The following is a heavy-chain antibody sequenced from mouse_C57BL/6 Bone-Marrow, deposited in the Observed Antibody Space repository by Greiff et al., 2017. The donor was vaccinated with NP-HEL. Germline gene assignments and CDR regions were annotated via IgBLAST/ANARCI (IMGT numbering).Heavy chain of an antibody. Sequence: EVKLMESGGGLVKPGGSLKLSCAASGFTFSDYGMHWVRQAPEKGLEWVAYISSGSSTIYYADTVKGRFTISRDNATNTLFLQRTSLRSEDTAMYYCARTYAMDYWGQGTSVTVSS. CDR1: GFTFSDYG. V-gene: IGHV5-17*01. CDR3: ARTYAMDY. CDR2: ISSGSSTI. J-gene: IGHJ4*01.